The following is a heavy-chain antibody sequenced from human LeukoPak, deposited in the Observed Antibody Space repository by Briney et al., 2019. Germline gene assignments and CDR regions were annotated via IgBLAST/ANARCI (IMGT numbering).Heavy chain of an antibody. D-gene: IGHD1-26*01. Sequence: GGSQRLSCAVSGLTFSDHYMDWVRHAPGKGLEWVRRSRKSAKSYTTEYAAPVKGRFPISRDDSKNSLYLQINSLRTEDTATDYGARGGGGRRLDYWGQGSLVTVSS. J-gene: IGHJ4*02. CDR1: GLTFSDHY. V-gene: IGHV3-72*01. CDR3: ARGGGGRRLDY. CDR2: SRKSAKSYTT.